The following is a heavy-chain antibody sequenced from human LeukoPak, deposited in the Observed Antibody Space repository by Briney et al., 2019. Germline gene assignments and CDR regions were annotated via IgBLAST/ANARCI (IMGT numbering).Heavy chain of an antibody. CDR2: INHRGGT. D-gene: IGHD3-22*01. CDR3: ARAYYYDSSAAIDY. V-gene: IGHV4-34*01. CDR1: GGSFSGYY. J-gene: IGHJ4*02. Sequence: SETLSLTCGVYGGSFSGYYWNWTRQPPGMGLEWIGEINHRGGTGYNPSLKSRVTMSVDTSKNVFSLKLTSVTAADTAVYYCARAYYYDSSAAIDYWGQGTLVTVSS.